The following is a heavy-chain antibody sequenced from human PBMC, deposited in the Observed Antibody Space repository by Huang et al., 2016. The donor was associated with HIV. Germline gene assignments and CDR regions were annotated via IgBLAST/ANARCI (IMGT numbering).Heavy chain of an antibody. CDR1: GYTFSSFG. J-gene: IGHJ6*03. CDR3: ARGGGIQLWLLGYYYMDV. D-gene: IGHD5-18*01. Sequence: QVQLVQSGAEVKKPGASVKVSCKASGYTFSSFGISWVRRAPGQGLEWVGWIRVYNGNTNVAQKFQGRLTMTTDTSTSTAYMELRSLRSDDTAVYYCARGGGIQLWLLGYYYMDVWGNGTTVTVSS. V-gene: IGHV1-18*01. CDR2: IRVYNGNT.